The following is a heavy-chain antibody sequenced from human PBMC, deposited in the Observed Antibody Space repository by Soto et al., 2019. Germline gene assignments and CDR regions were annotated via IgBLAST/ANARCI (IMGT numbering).Heavy chain of an antibody. Sequence: GGSLRLSCAASGFTFSSFTMSWVRQAPGKGLEWVSSIGSGGTAYYADSVKGRFTISRDNSKNTLHLQMNSLRAEDTSVYYCAKEGGLSGSYYISSSYYFDYWGQGTLVTVSS. V-gene: IGHV3-23*01. CDR1: GFTFSSFT. J-gene: IGHJ4*02. D-gene: IGHD1-26*01. CDR2: IGSGGTA. CDR3: AKEGGLSGSYYISSSYYFDY.